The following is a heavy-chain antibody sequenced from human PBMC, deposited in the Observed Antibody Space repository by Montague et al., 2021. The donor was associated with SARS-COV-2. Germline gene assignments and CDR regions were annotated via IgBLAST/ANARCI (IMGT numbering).Heavy chain of an antibody. D-gene: IGHD6-19*01. CDR1: GGSISSGSYY. Sequence: TLSLTCTVSGGSISSGSYYWSWIRQPAGKGLEWIGRIYTSGSTNYNPPLKSRVTISIDTSKKQFSLKLSSVTAADTAVYYCARAVYTGGWYGVNYFDYWGQGTLVTVSS. CDR3: ARAVYTGGWYGVNYFDY. CDR2: IYTSGST. J-gene: IGHJ4*02. V-gene: IGHV4-61*02.